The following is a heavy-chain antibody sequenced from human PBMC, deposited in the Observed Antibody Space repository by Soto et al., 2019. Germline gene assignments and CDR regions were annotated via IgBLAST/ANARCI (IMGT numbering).Heavy chain of an antibody. V-gene: IGHV4-59*01. CDR3: ARDTVGASYDY. D-gene: IGHD1-26*01. Sequence: SETLSLTCSVSGGSISGFYWSWIRQPPGKGLELIGYIYSSGSTNYNPSHKSRVTISVDTSKNQFSLKLISVTAADTAVYYCARDTVGASYDYWGQGTLVTVSS. J-gene: IGHJ4*02. CDR2: IYSSGST. CDR1: GGSISGFY.